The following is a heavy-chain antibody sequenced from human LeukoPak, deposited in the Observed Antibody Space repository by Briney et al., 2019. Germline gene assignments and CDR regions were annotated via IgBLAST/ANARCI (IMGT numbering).Heavy chain of an antibody. CDR3: AREVAAYRFDY. J-gene: IGHJ4*02. CDR1: GGTFSSYA. V-gene: IGHV1-69*06. D-gene: IGHD6-13*01. Sequence: ASVKVSFKASGGTFSSYAISWVRQAPGQGLEWMGGIIPIFGTANYAQKFQGRVTITADKSTSTAYMELSSLRSEDTAVYYCAREVAAYRFDYWGQGTLVTVSS. CDR2: IIPIFGTA.